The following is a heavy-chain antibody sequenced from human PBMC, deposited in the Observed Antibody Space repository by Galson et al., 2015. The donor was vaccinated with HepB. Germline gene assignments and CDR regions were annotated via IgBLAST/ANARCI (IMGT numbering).Heavy chain of an antibody. CDR1: GFTFSSYA. D-gene: IGHD6-19*01. V-gene: IGHV3-23*01. Sequence: SLRLSCAASGFTFSSYAMSWVRQAPGKGLEWVSSISDSDGRTYYEDSVKGRFTISRDNSKNTLFLQMNSLRAEATAIYYCAKRYSSGWSTFDYWGQGTPVPVSS. J-gene: IGHJ4*02. CDR2: ISDSDGRT. CDR3: AKRYSSGWSTFDY.